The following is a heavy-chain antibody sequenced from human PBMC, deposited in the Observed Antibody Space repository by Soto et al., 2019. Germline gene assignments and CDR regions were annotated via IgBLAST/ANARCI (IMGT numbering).Heavy chain of an antibody. CDR3: AKVYETYYDFWSGYYGYFDY. CDR1: GFTFSSYA. Sequence: GGSLRLSCAASGFTFSSYAMHWVRQAPGKGLEWVSAIRDSGGSTYYADSVKGRFTISRDNSKNTLYLQMNSLRAEDTAVYYCAKVYETYYDFWSGYYGYFDYWGQGTLVTVSS. CDR2: IRDSGGST. D-gene: IGHD3-3*01. J-gene: IGHJ4*02. V-gene: IGHV3-23*01.